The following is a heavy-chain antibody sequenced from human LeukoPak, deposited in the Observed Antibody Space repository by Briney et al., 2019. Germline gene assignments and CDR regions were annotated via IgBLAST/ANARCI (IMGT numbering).Heavy chain of an antibody. D-gene: IGHD1-26*01. CDR1: GGSISSGGYY. V-gene: IGHV4-30-2*01. CDR2: IYHSGST. CDR3: ATLTVGGATSY. Sequence: SETLSLTCTVSGGSISSGGYYWSWIRQPPGKGLEWIGYIYHSGSTYYNPSLKSRVTISVDTSQNQFSLKLSSVTAADTAVYYCATLTVGGATSYWGQGTLVTVSS. J-gene: IGHJ4*02.